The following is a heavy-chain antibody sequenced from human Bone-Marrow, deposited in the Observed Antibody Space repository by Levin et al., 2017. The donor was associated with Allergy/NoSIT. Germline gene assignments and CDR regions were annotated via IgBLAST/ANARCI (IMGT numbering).Heavy chain of an antibody. CDR3: ARVKWDSSGYTAGFDP. J-gene: IGHJ5*02. V-gene: IGHV1-3*04. Sequence: GASVKVSCKASGYTFSTYALHWVRQAPGQRLQWLGWINTAKGNTIYSQNFQGRVTITRDASASTSYMELSSLIPEDSAIYYCARVKWDSSGYTAGFDPWGQGTLVTVSS. D-gene: IGHD3-22*01. CDR2: INTAKGNT. CDR1: GYTFSTYA.